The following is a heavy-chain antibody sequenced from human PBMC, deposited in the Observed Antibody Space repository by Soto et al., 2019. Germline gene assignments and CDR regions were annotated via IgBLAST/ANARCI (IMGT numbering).Heavy chain of an antibody. V-gene: IGHV3-23*01. CDR3: ARESEDLTSNFDY. Sequence: EVQLLESGGGLVQPGGSLRLSCVASGFTFSGNVMSWVRQAPGKGLEWISIISGSGGSTYYADSVKGRFTISRDNSNNTLYLQMHSLTAADTAVYYCARESEDLTSNFDYWGQGTLVTVSS. CDR2: ISGSGGST. J-gene: IGHJ4*02. CDR1: GFTFSGNV.